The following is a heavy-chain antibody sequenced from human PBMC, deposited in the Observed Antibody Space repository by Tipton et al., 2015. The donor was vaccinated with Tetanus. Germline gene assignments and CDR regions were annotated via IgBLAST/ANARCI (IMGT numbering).Heavy chain of an antibody. CDR2: IYYSGST. CDR1: GGSISSGGYY. V-gene: IGHV4-31*03. J-gene: IGHJ4*02. Sequence: TLSLTCTVSGGSISSGGYYWSWIRQHPGKGLEWIGYIYYSGSTYYNPSLKSRLTISVDTYKNQFSLKLSSVTAADTAVYYCASRDREQGRFEYWGQGTLVTVSS. D-gene: IGHD7-27*01. CDR3: ASRDREQGRFEY.